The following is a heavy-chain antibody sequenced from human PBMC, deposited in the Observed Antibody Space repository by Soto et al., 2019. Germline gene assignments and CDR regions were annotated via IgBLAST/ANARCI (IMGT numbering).Heavy chain of an antibody. D-gene: IGHD3-3*01. V-gene: IGHV3-30*03. Sequence: GGSLRLSCTSSSVTITVHGIQWVRQAPAKGLEWVAFITNDASVQYYAESVKGRFTISRDHSKNTVDLQMSSLRSEESAVYYCARDIWSGDYKWFDSWGPGTLVTVSS. CDR1: SVTITVHG. CDR3: ARDIWSGDYKWFDS. CDR2: ITNDASVQ. J-gene: IGHJ5*01.